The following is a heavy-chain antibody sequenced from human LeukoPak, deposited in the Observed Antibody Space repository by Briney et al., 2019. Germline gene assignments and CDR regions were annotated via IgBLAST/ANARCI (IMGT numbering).Heavy chain of an antibody. J-gene: IGHJ4*02. Sequence: GGSLRLSCAASGFTFDDYAMHWVRQAPGKGLEWVSGISWNSGSIGYADSVKGRFTISRDNAKNSLYLQMNSLRAEDTALYYCAKDNVVLSSGRNYFDYWGQGTLVTVSS. CDR2: ISWNSGSI. CDR1: GFTFDDYA. V-gene: IGHV3-9*01. CDR3: AKDNVVLSSGRNYFDY. D-gene: IGHD6-19*01.